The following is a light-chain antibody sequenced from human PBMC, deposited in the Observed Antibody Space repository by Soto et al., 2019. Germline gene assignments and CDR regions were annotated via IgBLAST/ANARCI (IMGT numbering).Light chain of an antibody. CDR3: QQRSNWQVT. CDR1: QGVDSY. V-gene: IGKV3-11*01. Sequence: EIVLTQSPATLSLSPGERATLSCRASQGVDSYLAWYQQKPGQPPRLLIYDASNRATGIPARFSGSGSGTDFTLTISSLEPEDFAVYYCQQRSNWQVTFGQGTRLEI. J-gene: IGKJ5*01. CDR2: DAS.